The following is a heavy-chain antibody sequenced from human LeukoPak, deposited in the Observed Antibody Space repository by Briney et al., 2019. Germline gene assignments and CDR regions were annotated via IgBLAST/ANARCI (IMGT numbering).Heavy chain of an antibody. D-gene: IGHD3-9*01. V-gene: IGHV4-34*01. CDR2: INHSGST. CDR3: ARRVSRYFDWLLIWRYMDV. Sequence: PSETLSLTCAVYGGPFSGYYWSWIRQPPGKGLEWIGEINHSGSTNYNPSVKSRVTISLDTSKNQFSLKLSSVTAADTAVYYCARRVSRYFDWLLIWRYMDVWGKGTTVTISS. J-gene: IGHJ6*03. CDR1: GGPFSGYY.